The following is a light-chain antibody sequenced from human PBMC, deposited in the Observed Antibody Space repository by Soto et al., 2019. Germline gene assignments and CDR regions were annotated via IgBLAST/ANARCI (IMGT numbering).Light chain of an antibody. J-gene: IGKJ1*01. CDR1: QSVGSY. Sequence: ENVLTQSPGTLSLSPGERATLSCRASQSVGSYLGWYQKKPGQAPRLLIYGASNRATGIPDRFSGSGSGTDLTLTISRLEPEDFAVYYCHQYGGTPPWTFGQGTKVEIK. CDR2: GAS. V-gene: IGKV3-20*01. CDR3: HQYGGTPPWT.